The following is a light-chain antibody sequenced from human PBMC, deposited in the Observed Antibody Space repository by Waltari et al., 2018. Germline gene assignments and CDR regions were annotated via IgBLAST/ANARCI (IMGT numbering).Light chain of an antibody. Sequence: QSALTQPRSVSGSPGQSVTISCTAASGDVGGYTYVSWYQQPPGKAPKLMIYDVSKRPSGVPDRCFGSKSGDTASLTISGLRAEDEADYYCCSYAGRYSYVFGTGTKVTVL. CDR3: CSYAGRYSYV. CDR1: SGDVGGYTY. CDR2: DVS. J-gene: IGLJ1*01. V-gene: IGLV2-11*01.